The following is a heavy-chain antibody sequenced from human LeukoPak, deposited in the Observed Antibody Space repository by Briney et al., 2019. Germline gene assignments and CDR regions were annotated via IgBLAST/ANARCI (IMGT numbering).Heavy chain of an antibody. D-gene: IGHD3-22*01. V-gene: IGHV1-2*06. CDR2: INPNSGGT. Sequence: GASVKVSCXASGYTLTDYYLHWVRQARGQGLEWMGRINPNSGGTTYAQKFQGRVTMTRDTSIGTAYMELSSLRSDDTAVYYCARPYYESSGLYVDAFDIWGQGTMVTVSS. CDR3: ARPYYESSGLYVDAFDI. J-gene: IGHJ3*02. CDR1: GYTLTDYY.